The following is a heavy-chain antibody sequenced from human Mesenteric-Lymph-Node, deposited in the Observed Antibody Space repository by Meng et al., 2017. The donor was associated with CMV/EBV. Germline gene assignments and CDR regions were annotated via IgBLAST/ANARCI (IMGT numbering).Heavy chain of an antibody. CDR3: AKDPPYDFWSGHMGGGMDV. Sequence: GESLKISCAASGFTFSSYAMSWVRQAPGKGLEWVSVIYSGGSTYYADSVKGRFTISRDNSKNTLYLQMNSLRAEDTAVYYCAKDPPYDFWSGHMGGGMDVWGQGTTVTVSS. CDR1: GFTFSSYA. CDR2: IYSGGST. D-gene: IGHD3-3*01. J-gene: IGHJ6*02. V-gene: IGHV3-23*03.